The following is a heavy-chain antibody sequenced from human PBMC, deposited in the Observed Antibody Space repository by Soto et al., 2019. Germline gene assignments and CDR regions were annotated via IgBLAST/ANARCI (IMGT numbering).Heavy chain of an antibody. Sequence: GASVEVSCKTSGYTFSNYGITWVRQAPGQPLEWLGWISLYSDGTNYAQKFQGRVSMTTDTSTTTAHMELRSLRSDDTAVYYCARVVPGAEAWFGPWGQGTLVTVSS. J-gene: IGHJ5*02. CDR2: ISLYSDGT. CDR1: GYTFSNYG. V-gene: IGHV1-18*01. D-gene: IGHD2-2*01. CDR3: ARVVPGAEAWFGP.